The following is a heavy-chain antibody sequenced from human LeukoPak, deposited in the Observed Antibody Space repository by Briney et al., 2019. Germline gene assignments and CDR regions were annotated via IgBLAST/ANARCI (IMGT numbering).Heavy chain of an antibody. CDR3: ARDRGHYYDSSGYYSS. D-gene: IGHD3-22*01. CDR2: INSDGSST. CDR1: GFTFRSYW. Sequence: PGGSLRLSCAASGFTFRSYWMQRVRQAPGKGLVWVSRINSDGSSTSYADSVKGRFTISRDNAKNTLYLQMNSLRAEDTAVYYCARDRGHYYDSSGYYSSWGQGTLVTVSS. J-gene: IGHJ5*02. V-gene: IGHV3-74*01.